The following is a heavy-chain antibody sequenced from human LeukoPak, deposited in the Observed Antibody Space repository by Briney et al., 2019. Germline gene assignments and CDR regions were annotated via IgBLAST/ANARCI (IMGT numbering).Heavy chain of an antibody. CDR2: ISFYNGNT. CDR1: GYTFNTYG. CDR3: ARDLGHGSGSYGDY. D-gene: IGHD3-10*01. V-gene: IGHV1-18*01. Sequence: ASVKVSCKASGYTFNTYGISWVRQAPGQGLEWMGYISFYNGNTNYAQNLQGRVTMTTDTSASTAYMELRSLTPDDTAIYYCARDLGHGSGSYGDYWGQGTLVTVSS. J-gene: IGHJ4*02.